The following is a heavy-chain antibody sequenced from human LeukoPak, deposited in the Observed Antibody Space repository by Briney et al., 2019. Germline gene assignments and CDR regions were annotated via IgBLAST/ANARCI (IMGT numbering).Heavy chain of an antibody. V-gene: IGHV1-18*01. Sequence: GASVKVSCKASGYTFTSYGISWVRQAPGQGLEWMGWISAYNGNTNYAQKLQGRVTMTTDTSTSTAYMELRSLRSDDTAVYYCARDPPVIAAWIYYGMDVWGQGTTVTVSS. CDR1: GYTFTSYG. CDR2: ISAYNGNT. D-gene: IGHD6-25*01. CDR3: ARDPPVIAAWIYYGMDV. J-gene: IGHJ6*02.